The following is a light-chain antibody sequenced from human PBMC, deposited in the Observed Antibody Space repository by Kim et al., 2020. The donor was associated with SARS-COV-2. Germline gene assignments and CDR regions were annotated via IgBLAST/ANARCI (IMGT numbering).Light chain of an antibody. J-gene: IGKJ2*01. Sequence: DIVMTQSPDSLAVSLGERATINCKSSQSILYSSSNKNYLAWYQQKPGQPPKLLIYWASTRESGVPDRISGSGSGAEFTLTISSLQAEDVAVYYCQQYYASPYTFGQGTKLEIK. V-gene: IGKV4-1*01. CDR2: WAS. CDR3: QQYYASPYT. CDR1: QSILYSSSNKNY.